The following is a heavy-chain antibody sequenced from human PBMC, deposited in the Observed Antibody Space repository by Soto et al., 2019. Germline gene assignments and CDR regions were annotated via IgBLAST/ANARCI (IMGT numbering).Heavy chain of an antibody. CDR2: IWYDGSNK. Sequence: GGSLRLSCAASGFTFSSYGMHWVRQAPGKGLEWVAVIWYDGSNKYYADSVKGRFTISRDNSKNTLYLQMNSLRAEDTAVYHCARDGLRTIFGVVMPYYYGMDVWGQGTTVTVSS. D-gene: IGHD3-3*01. CDR3: ARDGLRTIFGVVMPYYYGMDV. V-gene: IGHV3-33*01. CDR1: GFTFSSYG. J-gene: IGHJ6*02.